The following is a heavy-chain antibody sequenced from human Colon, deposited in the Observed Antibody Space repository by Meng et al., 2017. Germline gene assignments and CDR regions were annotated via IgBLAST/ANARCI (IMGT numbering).Heavy chain of an antibody. J-gene: IGHJ4*02. Sequence: SETLSLTCAVYGGSFSGYYWSWIRQPPGKGLEWIGEINHSGSTNYNPSLKSRVTISVDTSKNQFSLKLGSVTAADTAVYYCARDSSSWYGPFDYWGQGTLVTVSS. CDR2: INHSGST. D-gene: IGHD6-13*01. CDR1: GGSFSGYY. V-gene: IGHV4-34*01. CDR3: ARDSSSWYGPFDY.